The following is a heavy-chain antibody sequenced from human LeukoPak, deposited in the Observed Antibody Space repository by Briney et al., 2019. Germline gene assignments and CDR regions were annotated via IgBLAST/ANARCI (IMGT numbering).Heavy chain of an antibody. D-gene: IGHD3-22*01. Sequence: GGSLRLSCADSGFTFGDNAMSWVRQAPGKGLEWVGFIRNKGNGGTTEYAASVKGRFTISRDDSESITYLQMNSLRTEDTAVYYCTTGSYHESSGYRFDYWGQGTLVTVSS. CDR1: GFTFGDNA. CDR3: TTGSYHESSGYRFDY. J-gene: IGHJ4*02. V-gene: IGHV3-49*04. CDR2: IRNKGNGGTT.